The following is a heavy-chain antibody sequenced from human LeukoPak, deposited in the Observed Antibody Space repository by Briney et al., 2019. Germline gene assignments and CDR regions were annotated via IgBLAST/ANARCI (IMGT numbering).Heavy chain of an antibody. CDR3: ARLRGALVAFDI. CDR2: IYYSGST. Sequence: SETLSLTCTVSGGSISSGDYYWRWIRQPPGKGLEWIGYIYYSGSTNYNPSLKSRVTISVDTSKNQFSLKLSSVTAADTAVYYCARLRGALVAFDIWGQGTMVTVSS. V-gene: IGHV4-61*08. D-gene: IGHD1-26*01. J-gene: IGHJ3*02. CDR1: GGSISSGDYY.